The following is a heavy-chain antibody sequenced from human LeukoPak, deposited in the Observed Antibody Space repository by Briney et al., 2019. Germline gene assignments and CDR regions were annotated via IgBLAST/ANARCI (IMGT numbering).Heavy chain of an antibody. V-gene: IGHV4-39*01. CDR2: IYYSGST. CDR1: GGSISSSSYY. Sequence: PSETLSLTCTVSGGSISSSSYYWGWIRQPPGKGLEWIGRIYYSGSTYYNPSLKSRVTISVDTSKNQFSLKLSSVTAADTAVYYCARQPNYYDSSGQFDYWGQGTLVTVSS. CDR3: ARQPNYYDSSGQFDY. D-gene: IGHD3-22*01. J-gene: IGHJ4*02.